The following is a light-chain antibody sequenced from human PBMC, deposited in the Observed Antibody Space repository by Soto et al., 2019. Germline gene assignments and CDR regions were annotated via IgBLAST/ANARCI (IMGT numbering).Light chain of an antibody. V-gene: IGKV1-9*01. Sequence: DIQLTQSPSFLSASVGDRVTITCRASQGISSYLAWYQQKPGKAPKLLIYAASTLQSGVPSRFSGSGSGTDFTLTISCLKYEDFATYYCQQYYSYTITFGQGTRLEIK. CDR2: AAS. CDR1: QGISSY. J-gene: IGKJ5*01. CDR3: QQYYSYTIT.